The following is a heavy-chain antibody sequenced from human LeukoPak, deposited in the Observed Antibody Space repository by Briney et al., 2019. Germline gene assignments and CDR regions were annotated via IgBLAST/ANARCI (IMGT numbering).Heavy chain of an antibody. D-gene: IGHD2/OR15-2a*01. V-gene: IGHV3-7*01. CDR3: ARGFHPYWYFDL. J-gene: IGHJ2*01. Sequence: GGSLRLSCAASGFTFRSYWMSWVRQAPGKGLEWVANIKQDGSEKYYVDSVKGRFTISRDNAKNSLYLQMNSLRAEDTAVYYCARGFHPYWYFDLWGRGTLVTVSS. CDR2: IKQDGSEK. CDR1: GFTFRSYW.